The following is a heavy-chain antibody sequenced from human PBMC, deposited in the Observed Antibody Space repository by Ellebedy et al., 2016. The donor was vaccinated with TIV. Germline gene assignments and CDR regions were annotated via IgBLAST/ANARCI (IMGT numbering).Heavy chain of an antibody. CDR3: ARDGYDILTGYYRGAFDI. D-gene: IGHD3-9*01. Sequence: MPSETLSLTCTVSGGSISSYYWSWIRQPPGKGLEWIGYIYYSGSTNYNPSLKSRVTISVDTSKNQFSLKLSSVTAADTAVYYCARDGYDILTGYYRGAFDIWGQGTMVTVSS. CDR2: IYYSGST. J-gene: IGHJ3*02. CDR1: GGSISSYY. V-gene: IGHV4-59*12.